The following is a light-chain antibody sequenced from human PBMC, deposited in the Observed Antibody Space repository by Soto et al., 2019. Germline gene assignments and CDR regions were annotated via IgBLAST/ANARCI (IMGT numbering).Light chain of an antibody. CDR2: GNG. CDR1: SSSIGAGYE. V-gene: IGLV1-40*01. CDR3: QSYDTTLSADYV. Sequence: QSVLTQPPSVSGAPGQRVTISCSGTSSSIGAGYEVHWYHQLPGTAPKLVVSGNGYLPSGVPDRLSASKSGTSSSLAITGLQAEDEADYYCQSYDTTLSADYVFGTGTKVTV. J-gene: IGLJ1*01.